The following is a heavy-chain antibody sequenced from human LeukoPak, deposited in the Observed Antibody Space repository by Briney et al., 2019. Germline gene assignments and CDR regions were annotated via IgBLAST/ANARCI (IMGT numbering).Heavy chain of an antibody. CDR3: VREALASSWPSYYYGMDV. CDR2: ISTSGSYI. CDR1: EFTLITYS. D-gene: IGHD6-13*01. Sequence: PGGSLRLSCTASEFTLITYSMNWVRQVPGKGLEWVSSISTSGSYIYYRDSVKGRFTISRDSAKNSLSLQMDSLRAEDTAVYYCVREALASSWPSYYYGMDVWGQGTTVTVSS. J-gene: IGHJ6*02. V-gene: IGHV3-21*01.